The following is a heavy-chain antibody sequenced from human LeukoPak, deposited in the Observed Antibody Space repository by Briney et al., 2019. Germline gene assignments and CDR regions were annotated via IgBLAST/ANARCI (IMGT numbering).Heavy chain of an antibody. CDR2: ISPSGGST. Sequence: ASVKVSCKAFGYTFTSNYMHWVRQAPGQGPEWMGVISPSGGSTTYAQKFQGRVTLTRDMSTSTDYLELSSLRSEDTAVYYCARGILWYSSSWYGSQNDFDYWGQGTLVTVSS. CDR1: GYTFTSNY. CDR3: ARGILWYSSSWYGSQNDFDY. J-gene: IGHJ4*02. D-gene: IGHD6-13*01. V-gene: IGHV1-46*01.